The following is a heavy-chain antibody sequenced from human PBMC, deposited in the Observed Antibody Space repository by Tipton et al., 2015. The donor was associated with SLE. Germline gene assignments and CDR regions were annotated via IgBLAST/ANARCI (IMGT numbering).Heavy chain of an antibody. CDR3: ARAPRLGAFDI. V-gene: IGHV4-59*08. Sequence: TLSLTCTVSGGSISSYYWSWIRQPPGKGLEWIGYIYYSGGTNYNPSLKSRVTISVDTFKNQFSLKLSSVTAADTAVYYCARAPRLGAFDIWGQGTMVTVSS. D-gene: IGHD6-19*01. CDR1: GGSISSYY. CDR2: IYYSGGT. J-gene: IGHJ3*02.